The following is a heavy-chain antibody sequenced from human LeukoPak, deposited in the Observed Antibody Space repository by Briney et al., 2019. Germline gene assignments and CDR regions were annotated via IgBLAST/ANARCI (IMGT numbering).Heavy chain of an antibody. J-gene: IGHJ4*02. CDR3: ARLYSSGSGY. Sequence: GESLKISCKRSGYRFTSYWIGWVRQMPGKGLECMGIIYPGDSDTRYSPSFQGQVTMSADKSTSTAYLQWSSLKASDTAMYYCARLYSSGSGYWGQGTLVTVSS. V-gene: IGHV5-51*01. CDR2: IYPGDSDT. CDR1: GYRFTSYW. D-gene: IGHD6-19*01.